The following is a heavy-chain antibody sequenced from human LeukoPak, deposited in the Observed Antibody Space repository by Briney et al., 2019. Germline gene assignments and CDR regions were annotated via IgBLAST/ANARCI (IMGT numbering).Heavy chain of an antibody. D-gene: IGHD2-21*02. V-gene: IGHV5-51*01. Sequence: GESLKISCKGSGYSFTSYWIGWVRQMPGKGLEWMGIIYPGDSDTRYSPSFQGQVTISADKSISTAYLQWSSLKASDTAMYYCARLEPYCGGDCLGGWFDPWGQGTLVTVSS. CDR2: IYPGDSDT. CDR3: ARLEPYCGGDCLGGWFDP. J-gene: IGHJ5*02. CDR1: GYSFTSYW.